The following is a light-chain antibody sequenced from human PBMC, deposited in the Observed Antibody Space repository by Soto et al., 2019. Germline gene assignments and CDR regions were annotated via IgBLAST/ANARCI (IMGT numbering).Light chain of an antibody. J-gene: IGKJ1*01. CDR3: QQYSNWPWT. V-gene: IGKV3-15*01. CDR1: QSVSSN. CDR2: GAS. Sequence: EIVMTQSPANLSMSPGERATLSCRASQSVSSNLAWYQQRPGQAPRLLIYGASTRATGIPGRFSGSGSGTEFTLTISSLQSEDFADYYCQQYSNWPWTFGRGTKVAVK.